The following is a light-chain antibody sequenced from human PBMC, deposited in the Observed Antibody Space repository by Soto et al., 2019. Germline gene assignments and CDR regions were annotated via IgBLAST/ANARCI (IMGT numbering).Light chain of an antibody. V-gene: IGKV3-20*01. CDR3: QRYGSSPT. CDR2: GAA. Sequence: EILLSQSPGTLSLSSGERATLSCRASQTISGDYLAWYQQKPGQAPRLLIFGAATRAADIPDRFSGSGSGTDFTLTISRLEPEDFAVYYCQRYGSSPTFGQGTKVDIK. CDR1: QTISGDY. J-gene: IGKJ1*01.